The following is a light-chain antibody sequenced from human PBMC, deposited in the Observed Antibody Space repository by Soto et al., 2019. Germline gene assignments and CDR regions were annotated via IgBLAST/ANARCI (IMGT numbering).Light chain of an antibody. CDR2: EAN. Sequence: QSALTQPASVSGSPGQSITISCTGTSSDVGGYNHVSWYQHHPGKAPKLMIYEANKRPSGVSNRFSGSKSGNTASLTISGLQAEDEAEYYCSSYAGYSTSVVFGGGTKLTVL. CDR1: SSDVGGYNH. J-gene: IGLJ2*01. CDR3: SSYAGYSTSVV. V-gene: IGLV2-23*01.